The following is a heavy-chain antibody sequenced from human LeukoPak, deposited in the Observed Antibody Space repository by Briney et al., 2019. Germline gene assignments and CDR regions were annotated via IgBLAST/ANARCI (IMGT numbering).Heavy chain of an antibody. CDR1: GFTFITYG. V-gene: IGHV3-30*02. CDR2: IRYDGTNK. Sequence: GGSLRLSCAASGFTFITYGMHWVRQAPGKGLEWVAFIRYDGTNKYYADSVKSRFTISRDNSKNTLYLQMNSLRAEDTAVYYCAKDLVAALTKDFDYWGQGTLVTVSS. D-gene: IGHD1/OR15-1a*01. CDR3: AKDLVAALTKDFDY. J-gene: IGHJ4*02.